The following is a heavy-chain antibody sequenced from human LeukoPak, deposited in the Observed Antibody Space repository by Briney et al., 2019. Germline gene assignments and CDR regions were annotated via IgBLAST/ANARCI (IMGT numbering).Heavy chain of an antibody. J-gene: IGHJ6*03. V-gene: IGHV4-59*01. CDR1: GGSISSYY. Sequence: SETLSLTCTVSGGSISSYYWSWIRQPPGKGLEWIGYVYYSGGTNYNPSLKSRVTISVDTSKNQFSLKLSSVTAADTAVYYCAREDDVRFSLAMDVGGKGTTVTVSS. CDR2: VYYSGGT. CDR3: AREDDVRFSLAMDV. D-gene: IGHD3-3*01.